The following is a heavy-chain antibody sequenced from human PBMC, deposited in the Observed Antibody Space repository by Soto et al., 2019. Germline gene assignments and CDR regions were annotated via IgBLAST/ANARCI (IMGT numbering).Heavy chain of an antibody. Sequence: PGGSLRLSCAASGFTFSSYAMSWVRQAPGKGLEWVSAISGSGGSTYYADSVKGRFTISRDNSKNTLYLQMNSLRAEDTAVYYCAKDELNGDYYYYYGMDVWGQGTTVTVSS. V-gene: IGHV3-23*01. J-gene: IGHJ6*02. D-gene: IGHD4-17*01. CDR3: AKDELNGDYYYYYGMDV. CDR2: ISGSGGST. CDR1: GFTFSSYA.